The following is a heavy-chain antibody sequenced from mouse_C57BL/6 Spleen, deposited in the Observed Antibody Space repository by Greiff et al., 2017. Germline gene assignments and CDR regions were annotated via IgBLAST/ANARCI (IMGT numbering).Heavy chain of an antibody. J-gene: IGHJ4*01. V-gene: IGHV5-17*01. D-gene: IGHD2-2*01. CDR2: ISSGSSTI. CDR1: GFTFSDYG. CDR3: ARPRLRHYAMDY. Sequence: EVKLQESGGGLVKPGGSLKLPCAASGFTFSDYGMHWVRQAPEKGLEWVAYISSGSSTIYYADTVKGRFTISRDNAKNTLFLQMTSLRSEDTAMYYCARPRLRHYAMDYWGQGTSVTVSS.